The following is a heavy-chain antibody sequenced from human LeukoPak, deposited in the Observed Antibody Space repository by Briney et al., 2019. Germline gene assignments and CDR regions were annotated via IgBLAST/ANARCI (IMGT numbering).Heavy chain of an antibody. V-gene: IGHV3-30*02. CDR2: IQYDGSNK. D-gene: IGHD4-11*01. Sequence: GGSLRLSCAASGFTFSSYGMHWVRQAPGKGLEWVAFIQYDGSNKYYADSVKGRFTISRDNSKNTLYLQVNSLTAEDTAVYYCAMTVTTSFFNYWGQGTLVTVSS. CDR3: AMTVTTSFFNY. CDR1: GFTFSSYG. J-gene: IGHJ4*02.